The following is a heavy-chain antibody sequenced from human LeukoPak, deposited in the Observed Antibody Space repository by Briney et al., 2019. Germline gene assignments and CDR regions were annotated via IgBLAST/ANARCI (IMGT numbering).Heavy chain of an antibody. J-gene: IGHJ4*02. V-gene: IGHV1-18*01. CDR3: ARDYYDSSGYPPGGYYFDY. CDR2: ISAYNGNT. D-gene: IGHD3-22*01. Sequence: GASVKVSCKASVYTFTSYGISWVRQAPGQGLEWRGWISAYNGNTNYAQKLQGRVTMTTDTSTSTAYMELRSLRSDDTAVYYCARDYYDSSGYPPGGYYFDYWGQGTLVTVSS. CDR1: VYTFTSYG.